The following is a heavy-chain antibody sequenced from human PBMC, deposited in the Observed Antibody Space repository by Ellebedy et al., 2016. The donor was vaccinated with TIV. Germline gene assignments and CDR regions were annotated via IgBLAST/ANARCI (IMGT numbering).Heavy chain of an antibody. Sequence: GGSLRLSCAASGFTFSSYAMSWVRQAPGKGLEWVSGISGSGDGSYYADSVKGRFTISRDNSKKTMYLQMSSLRAEDTALYYCAKERRLDTRMVWIPSGMDVWGQGTTVTVSS. CDR1: GFTFSSYA. J-gene: IGHJ6*02. CDR2: ISGSGDGS. V-gene: IGHV3-23*01. D-gene: IGHD5-18*01. CDR3: AKERRLDTRMVWIPSGMDV.